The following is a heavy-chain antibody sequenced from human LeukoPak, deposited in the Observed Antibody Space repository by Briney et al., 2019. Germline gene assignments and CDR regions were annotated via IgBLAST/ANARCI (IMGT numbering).Heavy chain of an antibody. D-gene: IGHD2-2*02. Sequence: ASVKVSCKASGCTFTSYYMHWVRQAPGQGLEWMGIINPSGGSTSYAQKFQGRVTMTRDMSTSTVYMELSGLRSEDTAVYYCARVGCSSTSCYSGFDPWGQGTLVTVSS. J-gene: IGHJ5*02. CDR3: ARVGCSSTSCYSGFDP. CDR1: GCTFTSYY. CDR2: INPSGGST. V-gene: IGHV1-46*01.